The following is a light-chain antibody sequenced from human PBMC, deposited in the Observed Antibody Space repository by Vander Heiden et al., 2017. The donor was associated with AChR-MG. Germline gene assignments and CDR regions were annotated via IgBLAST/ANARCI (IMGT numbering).Light chain of an antibody. CDR2: EGS. J-gene: IGLJ3*02. CDR1: SSDVGSYNL. V-gene: IGLV2-23*01. CDR3: CSYAGSSSWV. Sequence: QSALTQPVSVSVSPGPSITISCTGTSSDVGSYNLVSWYQQHTGKAPKLMIYEGSKRPSGVSNRFSGSKSGNTASMTISGLQAEDEADYYCCSYAGSSSWVFGGGAKLTVL.